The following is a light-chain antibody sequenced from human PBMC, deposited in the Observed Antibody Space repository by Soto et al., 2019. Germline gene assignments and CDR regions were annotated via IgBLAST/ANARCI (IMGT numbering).Light chain of an antibody. Sequence: SELTRPVYVTGSPVQAISLSCNRNSSDVGSYNLVSWYQQHPGKAPKLMIYEVSKRPSRVSNRFSGSKSGNTASLTISGLQAEDEADYYCCSYAGSSTYVFGTGTKVTVL. CDR2: EVS. J-gene: IGLJ1*01. CDR3: CSYAGSSTYV. CDR1: SSDVGSYNL. V-gene: IGLV2-23*02.